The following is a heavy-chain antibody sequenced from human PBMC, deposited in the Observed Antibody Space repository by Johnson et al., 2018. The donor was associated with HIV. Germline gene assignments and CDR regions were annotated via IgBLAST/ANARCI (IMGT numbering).Heavy chain of an antibody. J-gene: IGHJ3*02. CDR3: ARELIVGATNAFDI. D-gene: IGHD1-26*01. CDR1: GFSFSSYG. Sequence: QVQLVESGGGVVQPGRSLRLSCAASGFSFSSYGMAWVRQAPGKGLEWVAFIRYDGSNKYYADSVKGRFTISRDNAKNSLYLQMNSLRAEDTALYYCARELIVGATNAFDIWGQGTMVTVSS. CDR2: IRYDGSNK. V-gene: IGHV3-33*08.